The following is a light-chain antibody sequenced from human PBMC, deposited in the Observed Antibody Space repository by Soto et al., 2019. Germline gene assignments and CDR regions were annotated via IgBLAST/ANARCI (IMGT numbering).Light chain of an antibody. CDR2: DTS. Sequence: EIVLTQSPGTLPLSPGEGATLSCRASQSVSRSYLAWFQQKPGQAPRLLIYDTSTRATGIPDRFSGSGSGTGFTLTISRLEPEDFAVYYCQQYGSSPWTFGQGTKVEIK. J-gene: IGKJ1*01. V-gene: IGKV3-20*01. CDR1: QSVSRSY. CDR3: QQYGSSPWT.